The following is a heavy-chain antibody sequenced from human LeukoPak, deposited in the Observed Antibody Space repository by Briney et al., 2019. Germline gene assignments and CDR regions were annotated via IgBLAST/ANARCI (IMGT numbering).Heavy chain of an antibody. CDR2: IYYSGST. CDR3: ARGARDTAMAPLPFVD. D-gene: IGHD5-18*01. Sequence: PSETLSLTCTVSGGSISSYYWSWIRQPSGKGLEWIGYIYYSGSTNYNPSLKSRVTISVDRSKNQFSLKLSSVNAADTAVYYCARGARDTAMAPLPFVDWGQGTLVTVSS. J-gene: IGHJ4*02. V-gene: IGHV4-59*12. CDR1: GGSISSYY.